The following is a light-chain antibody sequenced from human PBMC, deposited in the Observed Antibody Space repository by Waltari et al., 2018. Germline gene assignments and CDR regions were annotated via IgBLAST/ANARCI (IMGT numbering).Light chain of an antibody. J-gene: IGKJ1*01. CDR2: GTS. CDR1: QSVSSSY. CDR3: QQYDSSPWT. Sequence: EIVLTQSPGTLSLSPGARATLSCRASQSVSSSYLVWYQQKPGQAPRLLIYGTSSRATGIPDRFSGSGSGTDFTLTISRLEPEDFAVYYCQQYDSSPWTFGQGTKVEIK. V-gene: IGKV3-20*01.